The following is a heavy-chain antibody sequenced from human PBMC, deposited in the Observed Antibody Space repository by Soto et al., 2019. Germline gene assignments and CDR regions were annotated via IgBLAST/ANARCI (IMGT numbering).Heavy chain of an antibody. CDR1: GGTFSSYA. D-gene: IGHD2-2*01. CDR2: IIPIFGTA. Sequence: QVQLVQSGAEVKKPGSSVKVSCKASGGTFSSYAISWVRQAPGQGLEWMGGIIPIFGTANYAQKFQGRVTITADESTSTAYMELSSLRSEDTAVYYCAREGCISTSCKTYYYYGMDVWGQGTTVTVSS. J-gene: IGHJ6*02. CDR3: AREGCISTSCKTYYYYGMDV. V-gene: IGHV1-69*12.